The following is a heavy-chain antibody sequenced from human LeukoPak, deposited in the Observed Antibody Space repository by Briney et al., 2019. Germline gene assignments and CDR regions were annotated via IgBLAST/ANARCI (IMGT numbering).Heavy chain of an antibody. J-gene: IGHJ3*02. CDR2: ISSSGTYV. Sequence: GGSLRLSCAASGFSFSSHWMNWVRQAPGKGLEWVSSISSSGTYVYYADSVKGRFTISRDNAKNSLSLQMNSLRADDAAVYYCARASSKQLAGYLPDGFDIWGQGTMVTVSS. CDR1: GFSFSSHW. V-gene: IGHV3-21*01. D-gene: IGHD3-9*01. CDR3: ARASSKQLAGYLPDGFDI.